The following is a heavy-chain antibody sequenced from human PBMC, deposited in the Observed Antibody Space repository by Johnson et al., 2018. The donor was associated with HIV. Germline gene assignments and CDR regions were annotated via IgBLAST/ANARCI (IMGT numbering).Heavy chain of an antibody. J-gene: IGHJ3*02. CDR1: GFTLSKYA. CDR2: ISHDGSNK. D-gene: IGHD4-11*01. V-gene: IGHV3-30-3*01. Sequence: QMQLVESGGGLVKPGGSLRLSCAASGFTLSKYALFWVRQAPGKGLEWVAVISHDGSNKYYADSVKGRFTISRDNSKNTLYLQMNSLRPEDTAVYFCARGGLYIQFLAFDAFDIWGQGTMVTVSS. CDR3: ARGGLYIQFLAFDAFDI.